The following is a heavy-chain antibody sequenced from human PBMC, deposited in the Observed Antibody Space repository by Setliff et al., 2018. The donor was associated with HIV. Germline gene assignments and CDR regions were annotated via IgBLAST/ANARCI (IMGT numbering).Heavy chain of an antibody. CDR2: VFYTGFA. CDR3: ASSRPPDDSSGYLDH. Sequence: SETLSLTCTVSGDYIRGYYWSWIRQPPGKGLEWMGYVFYTGFAAYNPSLKSRLTIPVDTSKSQFSLRLTSVTAEDTAIYYCASSRPPDDSSGYLDHWGQGTLVTVSS. J-gene: IGHJ4*01. D-gene: IGHD3-22*01. V-gene: IGHV4-59*12. CDR1: GDYIRGYY.